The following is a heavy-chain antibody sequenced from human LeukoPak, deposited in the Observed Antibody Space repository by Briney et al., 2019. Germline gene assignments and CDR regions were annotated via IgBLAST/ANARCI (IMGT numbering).Heavy chain of an antibody. Sequence: GGSLRLSCAASGFTFSNYAMSWVRQAPGRGPEWVSAISSSGDRTYYADSVKGRFTISRDNSKNTLYLQMNSLRAEDTAIYYCAKDSTLIVGATASAFDIWGQGTMVTVSS. V-gene: IGHV3-23*01. CDR1: GFTFSNYA. J-gene: IGHJ3*02. CDR3: AKDSTLIVGATASAFDI. CDR2: ISSSGDRT. D-gene: IGHD1-26*01.